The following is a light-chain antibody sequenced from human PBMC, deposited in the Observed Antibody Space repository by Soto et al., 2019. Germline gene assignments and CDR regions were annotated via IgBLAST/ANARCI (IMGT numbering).Light chain of an antibody. V-gene: IGKV3-20*01. J-gene: IGKJ2*01. Sequence: EIVLTQSPGTLSLSPGETATLSCWASESVSSSYLAWYQQRPGQPPRLLIYGASSRATGIPDRFSGSGSGTDFTLTISRLEPEDFAMYYCQQYSASPRTFGQGTRLEIK. CDR2: GAS. CDR1: ESVSSSY. CDR3: QQYSASPRT.